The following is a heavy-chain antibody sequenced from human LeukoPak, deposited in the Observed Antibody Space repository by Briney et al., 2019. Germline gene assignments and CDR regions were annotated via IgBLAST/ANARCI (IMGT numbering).Heavy chain of an antibody. J-gene: IGHJ4*02. CDR3: ERDRELHVGDH. Sequence: GGSLRLSCAASGFTFSDYAMHWVRQAPGKGLEWVSLISWGGGSNYYADSVKGRFTISRDNSKNSVYMQMYSLRVEATAVYYSERDRELHVGDHWRQGT. D-gene: IGHD2-21*01. CDR1: GFTFSDYA. V-gene: IGHV3-43D*03. CDR2: ISWGGGSN.